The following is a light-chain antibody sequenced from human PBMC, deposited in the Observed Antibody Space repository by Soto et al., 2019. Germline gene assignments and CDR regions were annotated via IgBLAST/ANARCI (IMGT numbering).Light chain of an antibody. V-gene: IGKV1-39*01. Sequence: DIQMTQSPSSLSASVGDSVTIACRASQSIGSYLNWYQQEPGKAPNLLIYAASSLQSGVPSRFSGSGSATDFTLTISSLQPEDFATYYCQQSYGTPRTFGQGTKLEIK. CDR2: AAS. CDR3: QQSYGTPRT. CDR1: QSIGSY. J-gene: IGKJ2*01.